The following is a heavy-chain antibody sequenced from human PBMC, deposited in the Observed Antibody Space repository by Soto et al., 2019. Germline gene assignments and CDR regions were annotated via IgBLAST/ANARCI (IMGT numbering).Heavy chain of an antibody. V-gene: IGHV3-23*01. J-gene: IGHJ5*02. CDR2: ISASGGST. CDR3: AKWCDMARVFNWFDP. D-gene: IGHD3-10*01. CDR1: GFTFGNYA. Sequence: EVQLLESGGGLVQPGGSLRLSCAVSGFTFGNYAMSWVRQAPGKGLEWVSGISASGGSTYYVDSVKGRFTISRDNSKNTLYLLMNSLRAEDTAVYYCAKWCDMARVFNWFDPWGQGPLVTVSS.